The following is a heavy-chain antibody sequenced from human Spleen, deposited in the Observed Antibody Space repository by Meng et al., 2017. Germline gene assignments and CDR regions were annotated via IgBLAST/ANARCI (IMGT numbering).Heavy chain of an antibody. D-gene: IGHD3-3*01. Sequence: QVQLVQSGAEVKKPGASGKVSCKASGYTFTSYDINWVRQANGQGLEWMGWMNPNRGNTGYAQKFQGRVTMTMNTSISTAYMELSSLRSEDTAVYYCARAIFALANSDYWGQGTLVTVSS. CDR3: ARAIFALANSDY. CDR2: MNPNRGNT. J-gene: IGHJ4*02. CDR1: GYTFTSYD. V-gene: IGHV1-8*01.